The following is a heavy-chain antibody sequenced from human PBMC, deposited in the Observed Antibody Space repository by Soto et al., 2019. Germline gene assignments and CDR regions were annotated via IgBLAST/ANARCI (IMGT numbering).Heavy chain of an antibody. Sequence: QVQLQESGPGLVKPSETLSLTCTVSGASISSSSYYWGWIRQPPGKGLEWIGSIYYSGSTYYNPSLKSRVTISVDTSKNQFSLKLSSVTAADTAVYYCARGREQWLTPDWFGPWGQGTLVTVSS. CDR1: GASISSSSYY. CDR2: IYYSGST. J-gene: IGHJ5*02. V-gene: IGHV4-39*01. D-gene: IGHD6-19*01. CDR3: ARGREQWLTPDWFGP.